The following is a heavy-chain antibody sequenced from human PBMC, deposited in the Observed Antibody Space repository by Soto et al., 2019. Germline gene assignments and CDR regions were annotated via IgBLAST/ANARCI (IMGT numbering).Heavy chain of an antibody. Sequence: GALRLSCAASGFTFSSYSMNWVRQAPGKGLEWVSSISSSSSYIYYADSVKGRFTISRDNAKNSLYLQMNSLRAEDTAVYYCARVRVYSSGPNWFDPWGQGTLVTVSS. V-gene: IGHV3-21*01. D-gene: IGHD6-19*01. J-gene: IGHJ5*02. CDR1: GFTFSSYS. CDR3: ARVRVYSSGPNWFDP. CDR2: ISSSSSYI.